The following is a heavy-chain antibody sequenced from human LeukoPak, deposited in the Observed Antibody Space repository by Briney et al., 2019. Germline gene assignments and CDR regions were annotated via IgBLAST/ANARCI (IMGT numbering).Heavy chain of an antibody. V-gene: IGHV4-30-2*01. J-gene: IGHJ4*02. CDR3: ARGRNYYDSSGYYPNNDY. D-gene: IGHD3-22*01. CDR1: GGSISSGGYS. CDR2: IYHSGST. Sequence: PSQTLSLTCAVSGGSISSGGYSWSWIRQPPGKGLEWIGYIYHSGSTNYNPSLKSRVTISVDTSKNQFSLKLSSVTAADTAVYYCARGRNYYDSSGYYPNNDYWGQGTLVTVSS.